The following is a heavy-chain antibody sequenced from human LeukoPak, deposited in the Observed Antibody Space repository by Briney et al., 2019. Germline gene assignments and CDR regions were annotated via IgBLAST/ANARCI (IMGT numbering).Heavy chain of an antibody. V-gene: IGHV3-23*01. D-gene: IGHD3-3*01. CDR2: ISGSGGST. CDR3: ATAPDFWSGYYTGGDY. J-gene: IGHJ4*02. CDR1: GFTFSSYA. Sequence: GGSLRLSCAASGFTFSSYAVSWVRQAPGKGLEWVSAISGSGGSTYYADSVKGRFTISRDNSKNTLYLQMNSLRAEDTAVYYCATAPDFWSGYYTGGDYWGQGTLVTVSS.